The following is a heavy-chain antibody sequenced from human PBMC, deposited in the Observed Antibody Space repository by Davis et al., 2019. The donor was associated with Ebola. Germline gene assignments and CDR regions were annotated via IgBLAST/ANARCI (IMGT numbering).Heavy chain of an antibody. Sequence: PGGSLRLSCTASGFTFGAYAMSWVRQAPGKGLEWVGFIRSKAYGGTTEYAASVKGRFTISRDDSKSIAYLQINNLKTDDTAFYYCTREFGGSYDCWGQGTLVTVSS. V-gene: IGHV3-49*04. CDR2: IRSKAYGGTT. CDR3: TREFGGSYDC. D-gene: IGHD1-26*01. J-gene: IGHJ4*02. CDR1: GFTFGAYA.